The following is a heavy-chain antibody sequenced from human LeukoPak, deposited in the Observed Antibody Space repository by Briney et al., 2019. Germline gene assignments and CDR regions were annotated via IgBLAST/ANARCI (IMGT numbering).Heavy chain of an antibody. D-gene: IGHD2-2*01. Sequence: GGSLRLSCAASGFTFNNYAMQWVRHAPGKGLEYVSGIDNIGESTYYADSVKGRFSISRDNSKNTVYLQMDSLKAEDMAVYYCARADCSSSSCYTVSYWGQGTLVTVSP. CDR1: GFTFNNYA. J-gene: IGHJ4*02. CDR2: IDNIGEST. CDR3: ARADCSSSSCYTVSY. V-gene: IGHV3-64*02.